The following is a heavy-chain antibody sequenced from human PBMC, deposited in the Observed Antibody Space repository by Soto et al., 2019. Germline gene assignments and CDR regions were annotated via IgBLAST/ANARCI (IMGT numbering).Heavy chain of an antibody. V-gene: IGHV3-53*01. D-gene: IGHD2-2*01. CDR1: GFTVSSNY. CDR3: ARGYCSSASCGGAIDY. Sequence: EVQLVESGGGLIQPGGSLRLSCAASGFTVSSNYMIWVRQAPGKGLEWVSLYSGGSTYYADSVKGRFTISRDNFKYMLYLQMNSLRAEDTALYYCARGYCSSASCGGAIDYWGQGTLVTVSS. J-gene: IGHJ4*02. CDR2: YSGGST.